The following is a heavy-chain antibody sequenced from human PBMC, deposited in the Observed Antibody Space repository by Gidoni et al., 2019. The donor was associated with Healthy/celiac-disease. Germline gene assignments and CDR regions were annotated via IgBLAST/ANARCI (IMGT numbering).Heavy chain of an antibody. D-gene: IGHD5-18*01. CDR2: ISSSSSYI. J-gene: IGHJ4*02. V-gene: IGHV3-21*01. Sequence: KPGGSLRLSCAASGFTFSSYSMNWVRQAPGKGLEWVSSISSSSSYIYYADSVKGRFTISRDNAKNSLYLQMNSLRAEDTAVYYCARVPKGQLWLLDYWGQGTLVTVSS. CDR3: ARVPKGQLWLLDY. CDR1: GFTFSSYS.